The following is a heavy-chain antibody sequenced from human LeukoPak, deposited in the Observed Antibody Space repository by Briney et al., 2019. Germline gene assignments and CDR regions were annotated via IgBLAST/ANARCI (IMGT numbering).Heavy chain of an antibody. D-gene: IGHD3-10*01. V-gene: IGHV1-2*02. Sequence: VASVKVSCKASGYTFTGYYMHWVRQAPGQGLEWMGWINPNSGDTNYAQKFQGRVTMTRDTSVSTAYMELSRLRSDDTAVYYCARGQPNRLLWVGESLSNISPFDYWGQGTLVTVSS. CDR1: GYTFTGYY. J-gene: IGHJ4*02. CDR2: INPNSGDT. CDR3: ARGQPNRLLWVGESLSNISPFDY.